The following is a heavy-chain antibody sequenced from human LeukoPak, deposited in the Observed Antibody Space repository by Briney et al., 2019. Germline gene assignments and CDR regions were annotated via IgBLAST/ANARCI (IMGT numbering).Heavy chain of an antibody. CDR1: GYTLTGYY. CDR3: ARGHITMVRGVIPSY. V-gene: IGHV1-2*02. D-gene: IGHD3-10*01. J-gene: IGHJ4*02. Sequence: ASVKVSCKASGYTLTGYYMHWVRQAPGQGLEWMGWINPNSGGTNYAQKFQGRVTMTRDTSISTAYMELSRLRSDDTAVYYCARGHITMVRGVIPSYWGQGTLVTVSS. CDR2: INPNSGGT.